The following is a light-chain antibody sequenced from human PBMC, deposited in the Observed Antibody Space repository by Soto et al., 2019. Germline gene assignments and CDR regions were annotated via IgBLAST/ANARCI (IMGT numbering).Light chain of an antibody. CDR1: QVISNN. V-gene: IGKV1-17*01. J-gene: IGKJ2*01. Sequence: DIQMTQSPSSLTASVGDRVTLTCRGSQVISNNVGWYQQKPGKAPERLIFAASNLEGGVPSRFSGSGSATEFTLTLRSLQPEDFATYDCVQHSTYPYTCGQGTQLEI. CDR3: VQHSTYPYT. CDR2: AAS.